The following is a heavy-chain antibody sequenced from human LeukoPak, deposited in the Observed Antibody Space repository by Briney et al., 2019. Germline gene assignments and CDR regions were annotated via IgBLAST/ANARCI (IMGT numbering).Heavy chain of an antibody. CDR1: GFTFSSYG. V-gene: IGHV3-30*18. CDR3: AKSLRVFYYYYGMDV. D-gene: IGHD4-17*01. J-gene: IGHJ6*02. CDR2: ISYDGSNK. Sequence: GGSLRLSCAASGFTFSSYGMHWVRQAPGKGLEWVAVISYDGSNKYYADSVKGRFTISRDNSKNTLYLQMNSLRAEDTAVYYCAKSLRVFYYYYGMDVRGQGTTVTVSS.